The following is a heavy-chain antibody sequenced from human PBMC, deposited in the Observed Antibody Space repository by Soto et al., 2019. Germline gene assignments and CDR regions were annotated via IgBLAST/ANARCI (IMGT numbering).Heavy chain of an antibody. Sequence: GXSVKVSYKASGYTFTNNYVVWVRQAPGQGLEWMGAIAPSGGSRFYAQNFQGRVTMTSDTSTSTMYIELSNLTSEDTAVYYCANKWFGEPYKFDYWGQGALVTVSS. CDR2: IAPSGGSR. V-gene: IGHV1-46*01. CDR3: ANKWFGEPYKFDY. J-gene: IGHJ4*02. D-gene: IGHD3-10*01. CDR1: GYTFTNNY.